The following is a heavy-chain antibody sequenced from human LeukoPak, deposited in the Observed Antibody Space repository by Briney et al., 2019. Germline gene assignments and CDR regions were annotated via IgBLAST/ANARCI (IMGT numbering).Heavy chain of an antibody. V-gene: IGHV4-61*02. J-gene: IGHJ5*02. CDR2: IYTSGST. Sequence: SETLSLTCTVSGGSISSGSYYWSRIRQPAGKGLEWIGRIYTSGSTNYNPSLKSRVTISVDTSKNQFSLKLSSVTAADTAVYYCARGVVIQRNWFDPWGQGTLVTVSS. CDR3: ARGVVIQRNWFDP. CDR1: GGSISSGSYY. D-gene: IGHD3-22*01.